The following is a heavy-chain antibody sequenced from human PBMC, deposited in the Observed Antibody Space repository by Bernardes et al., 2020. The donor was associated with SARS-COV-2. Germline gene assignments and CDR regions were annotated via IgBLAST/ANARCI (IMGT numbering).Heavy chain of an antibody. CDR1: GFTFSSYW. CDR3: ARELIAAAGNEYYYYYGMDV. Sequence: GGSLRLSCAASGFTFSSYWMSWVRQAPGKGLEWVANIKQDGSEKYYVDSVKGRFTISRDNAKNSLYLQMNSLRAEDTAVYYCARELIAAAGNEYYYYYGMDVWGQGTTVTVSS. J-gene: IGHJ6*02. CDR2: IKQDGSEK. V-gene: IGHV3-7*01. D-gene: IGHD6-13*01.